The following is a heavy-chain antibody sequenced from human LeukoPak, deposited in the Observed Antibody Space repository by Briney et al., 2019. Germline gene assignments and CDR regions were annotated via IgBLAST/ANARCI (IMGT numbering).Heavy chain of an antibody. D-gene: IGHD3-22*01. V-gene: IGHV3-21*01. Sequence: GGSQTLSCAASGYTFSDFSVNWVRQAPGKGLEWVSSISVRSNYRYYADSVRGRFTISRDDARDSLFLQMNSLRAEDTAVYFCVRLRRNSDRSGYYYYYDYWGQGTLVTVSS. CDR3: VRLRRNSDRSGYYYYYDY. J-gene: IGHJ4*02. CDR1: GYTFSDFS. CDR2: ISVRSNYR.